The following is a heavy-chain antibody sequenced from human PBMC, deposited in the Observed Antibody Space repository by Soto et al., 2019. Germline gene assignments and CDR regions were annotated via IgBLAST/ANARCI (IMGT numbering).Heavy chain of an antibody. J-gene: IGHJ6*02. D-gene: IGHD3-22*01. CDR1: GFTFSTYW. CDR3: ARGWGYFDSSGFPYLYAMDV. CDR2: IKEDGSEK. V-gene: IGHV3-7*01. Sequence: EVQLVGSGGGLVQPGGSLRLSCAASGFTFSTYWMSWVRQAPGKGLEWVANIKEDGSEKYYVDSVEGRFTISRDNAKNSLYLQMPSLRAEDTALYYCARGWGYFDSSGFPYLYAMDVWGQGTTVTVSS.